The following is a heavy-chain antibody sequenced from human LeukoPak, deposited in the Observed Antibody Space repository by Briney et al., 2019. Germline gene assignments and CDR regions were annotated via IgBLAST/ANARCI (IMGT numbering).Heavy chain of an antibody. Sequence: ASVKVSCKTSGFTFNTYGIAWVRQAPGQGLEWMGWISAYNGNTNYAQIPQDRVTMTTDTSTTTAYMELRGLRSDDTAVYYCAREGSLHHSGDYYLSWFDPWGQGTLVTVSS. CDR1: GFTFNTYG. J-gene: IGHJ5*02. V-gene: IGHV1-18*01. CDR3: AREGSLHHSGDYYLSWFDP. D-gene: IGHD3-22*01. CDR2: ISAYNGNT.